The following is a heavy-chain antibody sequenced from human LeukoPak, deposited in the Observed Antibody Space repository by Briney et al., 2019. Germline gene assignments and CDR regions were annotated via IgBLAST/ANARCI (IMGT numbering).Heavy chain of an antibody. Sequence: GESLKICCKGSGFSFTSYWIGGGLQMPGKGVEGRGIIYPGYSDTRYSPSFQGQVTISVDKSNSTAYLQWSSLKASDTAMDYCARLEGHLVTAAIGGGYFVSSGLGALVTVSS. CDR3: ARLEGHLVTAAIGGGYFVS. CDR1: GFSFTSYW. V-gene: IGHV5-51*01. D-gene: IGHD2-2*02. J-gene: IGHJ4*02. CDR2: IYPGYSDT.